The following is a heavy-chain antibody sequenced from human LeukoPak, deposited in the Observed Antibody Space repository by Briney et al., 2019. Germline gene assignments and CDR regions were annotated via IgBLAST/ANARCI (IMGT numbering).Heavy chain of an antibody. V-gene: IGHV4-4*02. J-gene: IGHJ4*02. D-gene: IGHD6-13*01. Sequence: PSGTLSLTCAVSGGSISSNNWWGWVRQPPGKGLEWIGEIYHSGSTNYNPSLKSRVTISVDKSKNQFSLKLSSVTAADTAVYYCARVRGIAAAAADYWGQGTLVTVSS. CDR1: GGSISSNNW. CDR3: ARVRGIAAAAADY. CDR2: IYHSGST.